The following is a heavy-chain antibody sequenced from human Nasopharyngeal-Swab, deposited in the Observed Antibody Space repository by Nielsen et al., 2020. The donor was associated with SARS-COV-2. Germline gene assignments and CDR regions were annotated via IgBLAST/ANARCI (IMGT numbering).Heavy chain of an antibody. D-gene: IGHD5-12*01. J-gene: IGHJ5*02. CDR2: INNRGDDT. CDR1: GFFFSTNA. Sequence: GGSLRLSCSASGFFFSTNAMHWVRQAPGKGLEWVSTINNRGDDTHYVDSVRGRFTVSRDNSKNTLYLQMNSLRGEDTAIYYCVKDLAYDEVSWGQGTLVTVSS. V-gene: IGHV3-23*01. CDR3: VKDLAYDEVS.